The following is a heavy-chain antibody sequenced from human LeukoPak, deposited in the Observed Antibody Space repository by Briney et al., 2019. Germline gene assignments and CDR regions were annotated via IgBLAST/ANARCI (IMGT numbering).Heavy chain of an antibody. J-gene: IGHJ4*02. V-gene: IGHV1-2*02. D-gene: IGHD4-23*01. Sequence: ASVKVSCKASEYTFTDYHMHWVRQAPGQGLEWMGWTNPSSGGTNCAQKFQGRVTMTSDTSISTAYMEMSGLTSDDTAMYYCARDYGGNSGGDHWGQGTLVTVSS. CDR3: ARDYGGNSGGDH. CDR1: EYTFTDYH. CDR2: TNPSSGGT.